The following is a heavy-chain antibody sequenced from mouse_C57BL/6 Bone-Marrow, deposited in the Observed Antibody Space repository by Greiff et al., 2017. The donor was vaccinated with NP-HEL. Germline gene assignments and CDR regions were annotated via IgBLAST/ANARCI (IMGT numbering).Heavy chain of an antibody. Sequence: QVQLQQPGAELVMPGASVKLSCKASGYTFTSYWMHWVKQRPGQGLEWIGEIDPSDSYTNYKQKFKGKSTLTVDKSSSTAYMQLSSLTSEDSAVYYCARGYYAMDYWGQGTSVTVSS. J-gene: IGHJ4*01. CDR1: GYTFTSYW. CDR2: IDPSDSYT. V-gene: IGHV1-69*01. CDR3: ARGYYAMDY.